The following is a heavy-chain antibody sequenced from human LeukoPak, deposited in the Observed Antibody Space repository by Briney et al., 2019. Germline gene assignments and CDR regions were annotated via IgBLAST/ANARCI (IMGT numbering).Heavy chain of an antibody. D-gene: IGHD3-22*01. V-gene: IGHV3-30*18. CDR3: AKDLFPSGVVVTDLWDY. Sequence: PGRSLRLSCAASGFTFSSYGMHWVRQAPGKGLEWVAVISYDGSNKYYADSVKGRFTISRDNSKNTLYLQMNSLRAEDTAVYYCAKDLFPSGVVVTDLWDYWGQGTLVTVSS. CDR2: ISYDGSNK. J-gene: IGHJ4*02. CDR1: GFTFSSYG.